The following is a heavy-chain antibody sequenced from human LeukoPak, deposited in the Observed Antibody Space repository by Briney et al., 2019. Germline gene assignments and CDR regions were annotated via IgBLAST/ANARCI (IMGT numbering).Heavy chain of an antibody. CDR1: GGSISSSSYY. V-gene: IGHV4-39*01. J-gene: IGHJ6*03. CDR2: IYYSGST. D-gene: IGHD3-10*01. CDR3: ARRRDYYYYMDV. Sequence: SEALSLTCTVSGGSISSSSYYWGWIRQPPGKGLEWIGSIYYSGSTYYNPSLKSRVTISVDTSKNQFSLKLSSVTAADTAVYYCARRRDYYYYMDVWGKGTTVTVSS.